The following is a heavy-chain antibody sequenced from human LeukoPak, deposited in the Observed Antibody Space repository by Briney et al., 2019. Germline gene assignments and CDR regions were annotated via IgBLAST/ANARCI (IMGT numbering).Heavy chain of an antibody. CDR2: IIPILGIA. D-gene: IGHD3-22*01. V-gene: IGHV1-69*04. Sequence: ASVKVSCKASGGTFSSYAISWVRQAPGQGLEWMGRIIPILGIANYAQKFQGRVTITADKSTSTAYMELSSLRSEDTAVYYCAQYYYDSSGYYYFDYWGQGTLVTVSS. J-gene: IGHJ4*02. CDR3: AQYYYDSSGYYYFDY. CDR1: GGTFSSYA.